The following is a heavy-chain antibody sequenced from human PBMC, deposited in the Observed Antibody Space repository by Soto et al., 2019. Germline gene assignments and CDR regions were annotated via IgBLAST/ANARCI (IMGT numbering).Heavy chain of an antibody. V-gene: IGHV1-69*13. CDR1: GGTFSSYR. D-gene: IGHD2-2*01. CDR2: IVPIYRTA. Sequence: SVKVSCKASGGTFSSYRINWVRQAPGQGLEWVGGIVPIYRTADYAQKFQGRVTITADESARTSYMELRSLKSQDTAVYHCARVVRFCSSPSCRGRDWFDPWGQGTLVTVSS. J-gene: IGHJ5*02. CDR3: ARVVRFCSSPSCRGRDWFDP.